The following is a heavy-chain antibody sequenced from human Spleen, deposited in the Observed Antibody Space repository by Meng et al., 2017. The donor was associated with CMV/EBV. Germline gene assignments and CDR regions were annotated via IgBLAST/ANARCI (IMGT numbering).Heavy chain of an antibody. V-gene: IGHV3-53*01. CDR1: GFTVSSNY. CDR2: IYSGGST. CDR3: ARDRSGYYGTFDS. Sequence: GGSLRLSCAASGFTVSSNYMSWVRQAPGKGLEWVSVIYSGGSTYYADSVKGRFTISRDNAKNSLYLQMNSLRAEDTALYYCARDRSGYYGTFDSWGQGTLVTVSS. D-gene: IGHD3-22*01. J-gene: IGHJ4*02.